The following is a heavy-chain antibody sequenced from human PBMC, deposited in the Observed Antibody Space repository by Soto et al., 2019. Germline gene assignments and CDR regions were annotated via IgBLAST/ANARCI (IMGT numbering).Heavy chain of an antibody. V-gene: IGHV3-7*03. D-gene: IGHD2-15*01. CDR2: INQDGSEK. CDR3: GTGRELVVVAETPIHYSGMDA. CDR1: GFTFSSFW. J-gene: IGHJ6*02. Sequence: GGSLRLSCAASGFTFSSFWMAWVRQAPGKGLEWVANINQDGSEKYYVDSMKGRFTISRDNAKNSLYLEMNSLRAEDTAVYYCGTGRELVVVAETPIHYSGMDAWGQGSTVTVSS.